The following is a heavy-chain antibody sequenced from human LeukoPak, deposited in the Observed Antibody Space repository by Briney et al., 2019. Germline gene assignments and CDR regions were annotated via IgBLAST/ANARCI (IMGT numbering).Heavy chain of an antibody. CDR1: GYTFTNYY. J-gene: IGHJ6*03. CDR3: ARAHYASSNIKVSFDV. V-gene: IGHV1-46*01. Sequence: ASVKVSCKASGYTFTNYYMHWVQQAPGQGLEWMGVIDPSAGSTTYAQKFQGRVTMTRDTATSTVYMELSSLRSEDTAVYYCARAHYASSNIKVSFDVWGKGTRSPSP. D-gene: IGHD3-22*01. CDR2: IDPSAGST.